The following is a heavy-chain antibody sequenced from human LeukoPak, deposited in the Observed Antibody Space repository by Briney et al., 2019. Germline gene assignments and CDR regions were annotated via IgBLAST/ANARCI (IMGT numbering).Heavy chain of an antibody. CDR2: ISSSGSTI. Sequence: PGGSLRLSCAASGFTFSSYEMNWVRQAPGKGLEWVSYISSSGSTIYYADSVKGRFTISRDNAKNSLYLQMNSLRAEDTAVYYCARGSITMVRRQFDYWGQGTLVTVSS. D-gene: IGHD3-10*01. CDR1: GFTFSSYE. J-gene: IGHJ4*02. V-gene: IGHV3-48*03. CDR3: ARGSITMVRRQFDY.